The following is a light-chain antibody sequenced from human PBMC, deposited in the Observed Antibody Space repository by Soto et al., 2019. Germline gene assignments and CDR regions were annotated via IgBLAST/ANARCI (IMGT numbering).Light chain of an antibody. Sequence: QSVLTQPPSTSETPGQTVTIPCSGGPSNIGNNAVHWYQQVPGTAPKFLIYSNSHRPSGVPDRFSGSKSGASASLAISGLQSEDEADYYCATWDDTLNGMIFGGGTKLTVL. CDR3: ATWDDTLNGMI. CDR2: SNS. V-gene: IGLV1-44*01. CDR1: PSNIGNNA. J-gene: IGLJ2*01.